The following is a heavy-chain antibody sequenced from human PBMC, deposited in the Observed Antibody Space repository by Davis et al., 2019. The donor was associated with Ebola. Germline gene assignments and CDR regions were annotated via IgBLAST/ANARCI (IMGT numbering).Heavy chain of an antibody. V-gene: IGHV4-38-2*02. CDR3: VRGVGGSINIFGVNDNWFDP. CDR1: GSSFSPGYY. J-gene: IGHJ5*02. CDR2: SYHSGIT. D-gene: IGHD3-3*02. Sequence: SEPRSLTFTLFGSSFSPGYYCGWSRQPPGKGMEWVGSSYHSGITYYTPSLQNRISMSVDTSENQFSLKLYSVTAADTAVYYCVRGVGGSINIFGVNDNWFDPWGQRILVTVSS.